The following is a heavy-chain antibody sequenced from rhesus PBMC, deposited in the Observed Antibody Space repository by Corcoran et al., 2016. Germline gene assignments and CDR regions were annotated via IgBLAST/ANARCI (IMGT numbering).Heavy chain of an antibody. CDR2: AGGRSGRT. CDR3: ARAAPGVDHAFDV. CDR1: GGSISGHN. J-gene: IGHJ3*01. V-gene: IGHV4-165*01. D-gene: IGHD3-34*01. Sequence: QVQLQESGPGLVKPSETLSPPCAISGGSISGHNWNRTRQPHGKGLEWIGYAGGRSGRTDYNSSLKTRVTISTDTSKNQFSLNLISVTAADTAVYSCARAAPGVDHAFDVWGQGLRVTVSS.